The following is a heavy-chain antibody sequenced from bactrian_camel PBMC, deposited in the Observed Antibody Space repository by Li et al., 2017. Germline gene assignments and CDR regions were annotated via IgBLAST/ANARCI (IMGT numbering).Heavy chain of an antibody. CDR1: GYTYSSIC. J-gene: IGHJ4*01. Sequence: CAASGYTYSSICMGWFRQAPGHEREAVATIYIAFRPDDQRTYYADSVKGRFTISPGNATNTVSLQMNSLKPEDTAMYYCAADRMACQDSDHYWGQGTQVTVS. CDR3: AADRMACQDSDHY. V-gene: IGHV3-3*01. CDR2: IYIAFRPDDQRT.